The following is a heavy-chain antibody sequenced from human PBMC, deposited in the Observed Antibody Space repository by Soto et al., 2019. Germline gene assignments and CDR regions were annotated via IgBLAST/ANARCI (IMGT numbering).Heavy chain of an antibody. D-gene: IGHD1-26*01. V-gene: IGHV1-18*04. CDR2: ISAYNGNT. Sequence: VQLLESGGGLVQPGGSLRLSCAASGFTFTSYGISWVRQAPGQGLEWMGWISAYNGNTNYAQKLQGRVTMTTDTSTSTAYMELRSLRSDDTAVYYCARERVGATVSWFDPWGQGTLVTVSS. CDR3: ARERVGATVSWFDP. J-gene: IGHJ5*02. CDR1: GFTFTSYG.